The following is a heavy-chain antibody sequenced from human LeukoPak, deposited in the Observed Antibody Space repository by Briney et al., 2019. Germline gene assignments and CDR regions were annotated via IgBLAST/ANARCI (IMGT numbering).Heavy chain of an antibody. V-gene: IGHV1-18*01. CDR3: ARQGYGGNPQGAADY. CDR1: GCTFTNYD. CDR2: ISTYSGST. D-gene: IGHD4-23*01. J-gene: IGHJ4*02. Sequence: EASVKVSCKASGCTFTNYDFSWVRQAPGQGLEWMGWISTYSGSTNYAQKLQGRVTMTTDTSTSTAYMELRSLSSDDTAVYYCARQGYGGNPQGAADYWGQGTLVTVSS.